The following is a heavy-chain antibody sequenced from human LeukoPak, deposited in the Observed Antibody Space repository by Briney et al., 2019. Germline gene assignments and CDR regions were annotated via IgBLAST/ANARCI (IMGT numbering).Heavy chain of an antibody. CDR2: IIPIFGTA. D-gene: IGHD2-2*01. CDR1: GYTFTSYG. V-gene: IGHV1-69*06. J-gene: IGHJ6*04. CDR3: ARDLYCSSTSCPMDV. Sequence: GASVKVSCKASGYTFTSYGISWVRQAPGQGLEWMGGIIPIFGTANYAQKFQGRVTITADKSTSTAYMELSSLRSEDTAVYYCARDLYCSSTSCPMDVWGKGTTVTVSS.